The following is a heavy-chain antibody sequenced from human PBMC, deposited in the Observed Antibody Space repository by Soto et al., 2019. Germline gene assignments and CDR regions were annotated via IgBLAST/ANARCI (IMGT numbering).Heavy chain of an antibody. D-gene: IGHD2-8*01. V-gene: IGHV3-21*01. Sequence: PGGSLRFSCAASVFTFSSYSMNLVRQAPGMGLEWVASISTSGSYIYSADSVKGRFTISRDHAKNSLFLQMNSLRAEDTAVYYCERAPGVHDAFDVWGQGTMVTVSS. CDR3: ERAPGVHDAFDV. J-gene: IGHJ3*01. CDR2: ISTSGSYI. CDR1: VFTFSSYS.